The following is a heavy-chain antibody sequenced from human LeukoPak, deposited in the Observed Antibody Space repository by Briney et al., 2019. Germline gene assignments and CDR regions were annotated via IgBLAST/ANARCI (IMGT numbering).Heavy chain of an antibody. J-gene: IGHJ2*01. Sequence: RPGRSLRLSCVASGFTFRNYEMNWVRQAPGKGLEWISYISGSGSVIKYADSVKGRFTISRDNADNSLFLQMNGLRAEGTAVYYCARDGDAPGTTDWYFDLWGRGTLVTVSS. D-gene: IGHD2-21*02. CDR1: GFTFRNYE. CDR2: ISGSGSVI. CDR3: ARDGDAPGTTDWYFDL. V-gene: IGHV3-48*03.